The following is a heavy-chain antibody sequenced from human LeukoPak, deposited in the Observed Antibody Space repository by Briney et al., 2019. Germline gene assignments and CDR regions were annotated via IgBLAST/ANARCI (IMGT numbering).Heavy chain of an antibody. CDR1: GFTFSLYS. CDR2: ISGSGGST. D-gene: IGHD3-10*01. Sequence: GGSLRLSCAGSGFTFSLYSMHWVRQAPGKGLEWVSAISGSGGSTYYADSVKGRFTISRDNSKNTLYLQMNSLRAEDTAVYYCAKEAGDFMVYFDYWGQGTLVTVSS. CDR3: AKEAGDFMVYFDY. J-gene: IGHJ4*02. V-gene: IGHV3-23*01.